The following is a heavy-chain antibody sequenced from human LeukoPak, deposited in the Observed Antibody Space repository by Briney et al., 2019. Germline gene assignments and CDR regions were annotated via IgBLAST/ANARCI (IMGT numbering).Heavy chain of an antibody. D-gene: IGHD2-15*01. CDR3: AREGGGYCSGINCWKWFDP. CDR2: ISYDGSNK. Sequence: PGGSLRLSCAASGFTFSSYAMHWVRQAPGKGLEWVAVISYDGSNKYYADSVQGRFSISRDNAKSTLYLHMNSLRAEDTAVYYCAREGGGYCSGINCWKWFDPWGQGTLVTVSS. V-gene: IGHV3-30*04. CDR1: GFTFSSYA. J-gene: IGHJ5*02.